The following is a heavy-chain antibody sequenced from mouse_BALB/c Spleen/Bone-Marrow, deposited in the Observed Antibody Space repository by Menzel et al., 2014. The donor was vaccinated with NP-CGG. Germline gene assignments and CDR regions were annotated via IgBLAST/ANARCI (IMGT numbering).Heavy chain of an antibody. CDR2: IKPDSSTI. V-gene: IGHV4-1*02. J-gene: IGHJ4*01. Sequence: EVKLQESGGGLVQPGGSLKLSCAASGFDSSGYWMSWVRQAPGKGLEWIGEIKPDSSTINYTPSLKDKFIISRDNAKNTLYLQMSKVRSEDTALYYCARLGYYGTMDYWGQGTSVTVSS. CDR1: GFDSSGYW. D-gene: IGHD1-1*01. CDR3: ARLGYYGTMDY.